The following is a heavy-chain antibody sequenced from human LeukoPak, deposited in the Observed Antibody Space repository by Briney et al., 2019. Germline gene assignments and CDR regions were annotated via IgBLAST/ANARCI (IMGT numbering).Heavy chain of an antibody. V-gene: IGHV4-59*08. CDR2: IYYSGST. Sequence: SETLSLTCTVPGGSISSSYWSWIRQPPGKGLEWIGYIYYSGSTNYNPSLKSRVTISVDTSKNQSSLKLSSVTAADTAVYYCGGSTAYYPFSYYYYMDVWGKGTTVTVSS. J-gene: IGHJ6*03. D-gene: IGHD3-22*01. CDR3: GGSTAYYPFSYYYYMDV. CDR1: GGSISSSY.